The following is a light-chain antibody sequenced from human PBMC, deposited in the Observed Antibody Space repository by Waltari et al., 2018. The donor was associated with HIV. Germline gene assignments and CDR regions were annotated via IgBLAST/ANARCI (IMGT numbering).Light chain of an antibody. CDR1: VLPDQY. V-gene: IGLV3-25*03. CDR2: KDQ. CDR3: QSGDKGRTHSVV. Sequence: SSELIQPPSQSVSPGQTARIPCSGRVLPDQYVYWYQQRPGQAPLLVIYKDQEWPSGIPGRFSGSSSGTKATLTITGVQPEDEADYYCQSGDKGRTHSVVFGGGTKLTVL. J-gene: IGLJ2*01.